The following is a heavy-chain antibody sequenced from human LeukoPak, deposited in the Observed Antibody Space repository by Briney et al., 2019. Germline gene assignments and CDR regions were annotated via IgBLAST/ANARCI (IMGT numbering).Heavy chain of an antibody. J-gene: IGHJ5*02. V-gene: IGHV3-21*01. CDR1: GFTFSSYS. Sequence: GGSLRLPCAASGFTFSSYSMNWVRQAPGKGLEWVSSISSSSYIYYADSVKGRFTISRDNAKNLLYLQMNSLRAEDTAVYYCARDRLLWFGELWNWFDPWGQGTLVTVSS. CDR2: ISSSSYI. D-gene: IGHD3-10*01. CDR3: ARDRLLWFGELWNWFDP.